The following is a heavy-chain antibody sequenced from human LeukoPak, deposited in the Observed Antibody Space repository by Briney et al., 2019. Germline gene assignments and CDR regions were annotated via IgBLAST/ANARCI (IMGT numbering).Heavy chain of an antibody. CDR1: GFTFDDYA. V-gene: IGHV3-9*01. J-gene: IGHJ4*02. D-gene: IGHD3-22*01. Sequence: GGSLRLSCAASGFTFDDYAMHWVRQAPGKGLEWVSGIRWNSGSIGYADSVKGRFTISRDNAKNSLYLQTNSLRAEDTALYYCAKDRGYGRYYYDSSGYITFTGFDYWGQGTLVTVSS. CDR3: AKDRGYGRYYYDSSGYITFTGFDY. CDR2: IRWNSGSI.